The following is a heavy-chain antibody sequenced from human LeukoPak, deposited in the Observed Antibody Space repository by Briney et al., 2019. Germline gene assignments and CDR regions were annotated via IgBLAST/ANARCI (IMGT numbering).Heavy chain of an antibody. V-gene: IGHV4-39*01. Sequence: SETLSLTCTVSGGSISSSSYYWGWIRQPPGKGLEWIGSIYYSGSTYYNPSLKSRVTISVDTSKNQFSLKLSSVTAADTAVYYCARRDGDYDYWGQGTLVTVSS. CDR1: GGSISSSSYY. D-gene: IGHD4-17*01. CDR2: IYYSGST. CDR3: ARRDGDYDY. J-gene: IGHJ4*02.